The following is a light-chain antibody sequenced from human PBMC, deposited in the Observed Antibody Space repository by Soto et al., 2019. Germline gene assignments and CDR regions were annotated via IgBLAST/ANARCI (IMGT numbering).Light chain of an antibody. V-gene: IGKV3-15*01. CDR2: GAS. CDR3: QQYNNWPWT. Sequence: IVMTPSPATLSVSPGERATLSCRASQSVSSNLAWYQQKPGQAPRLLIYGASTRATGIPARFSGSGSGTEFTLTISSLQSEDFAVYYCQQYNNWPWTFGQGTKVDI. CDR1: QSVSSN. J-gene: IGKJ1*01.